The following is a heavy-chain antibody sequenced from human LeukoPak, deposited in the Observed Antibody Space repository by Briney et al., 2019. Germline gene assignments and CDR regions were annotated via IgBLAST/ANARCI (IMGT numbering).Heavy chain of an antibody. V-gene: IGHV3-74*01. CDR3: GRDDY. CDR2: INSDGTST. Sequence: GGSLRLACAASGFSFSSYCMHWGRQAPGKGLVWVSRINSDGTSTSYADSVKGRFTISRDNAKNTLYLQMSSLRADDTAVYYCGRDDYWGQGTLVTVSS. CDR1: GFSFSSYC. J-gene: IGHJ4*02.